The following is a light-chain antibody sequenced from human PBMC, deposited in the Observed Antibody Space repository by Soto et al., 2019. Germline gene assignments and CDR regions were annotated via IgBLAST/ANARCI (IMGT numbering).Light chain of an antibody. J-gene: IGLJ2*01. CDR1: SSNIGAGYD. V-gene: IGLV1-40*01. Sequence: QAVVTQPPSVSGAPGQRVTISCTGSSSNIGAGYDVHWYQQLPGRAPKLLIYGNTNRPSGVPDRFSGSKSGTSASLAITGLQAEDEADYYCLSFDNSLSVVFGGGTKVTVL. CDR3: LSFDNSLSVV. CDR2: GNT.